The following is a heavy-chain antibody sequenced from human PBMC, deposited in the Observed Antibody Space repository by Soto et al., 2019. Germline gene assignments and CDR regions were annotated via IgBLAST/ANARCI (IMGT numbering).Heavy chain of an antibody. CDR1: GGSQA. CDR2: IIGVFPTT. J-gene: IGHJ4*02. Sequence: QLQLVQSGAEVKKPGSSVKVSCKTYGGSQATSWVRQAPGHGPEWLGGIIGVFPTTNKAEKFEGGVTITADKTTGTAYNELSSPTSVDPAVHNCAAVGPHLSAAYTEGYEGGFDYWGQGILVIVSS. V-gene: IGHV1-69*06. CDR3: AAVGPHLSAAYTEGYEGGFDY. D-gene: IGHD3-3*01.